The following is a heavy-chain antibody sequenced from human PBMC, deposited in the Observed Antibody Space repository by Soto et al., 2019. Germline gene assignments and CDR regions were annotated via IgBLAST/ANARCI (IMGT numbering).Heavy chain of an antibody. CDR1: GVSFNNNG. J-gene: IGHJ6*02. V-gene: IGHV1-69*01. D-gene: IGHD3-10*01. CDR3: ARVLYYGSGSYSPDGMDV. CDR2: VSPPFRTS. Sequence: QVQLVQSGAEVKKPGSSVKVSCKTSGVSFNNNGIGWVRQATGHGLEWMGGVSPPFRTSNYARKFQGRISITADASTGTVNMELSSLTSEDTAQYYCARVLYYGSGSYSPDGMDVWGQVTTVTVSS.